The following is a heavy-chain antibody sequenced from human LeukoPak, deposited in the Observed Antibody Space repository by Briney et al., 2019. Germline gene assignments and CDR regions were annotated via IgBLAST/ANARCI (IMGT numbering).Heavy chain of an antibody. D-gene: IGHD2-15*01. CDR2: IKVDGSEK. CDR1: GFGFSNYW. Sequence: GGSLRLSCLGSGFGFSNYWMTWLRQAPGEGLEWVANIKVDGSEKNYVDSVRGRFTISRDNAKNSLYLQMNSLRAEDTAVYYCTRNGRSLDYWGQGTLVTVSS. CDR3: TRNGRSLDY. J-gene: IGHJ4*02. V-gene: IGHV3-7*01.